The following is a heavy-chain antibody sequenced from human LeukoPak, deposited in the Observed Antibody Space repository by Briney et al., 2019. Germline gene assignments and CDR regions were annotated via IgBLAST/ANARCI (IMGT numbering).Heavy chain of an antibody. J-gene: IGHJ4*02. CDR3: AREGIAAAGIFDY. Sequence: SVKVSCKASGGTFSSYAISWVRQAPGQGLEWMGGIIPIFGTANYAQKFQGRVTITADESTSTAYMELSSLRSEDTAVYYCAREGIAAAGIFDYWGQGTLVTVSS. CDR2: IIPIFGTA. CDR1: GGTFSSYA. V-gene: IGHV1-69*13. D-gene: IGHD6-13*01.